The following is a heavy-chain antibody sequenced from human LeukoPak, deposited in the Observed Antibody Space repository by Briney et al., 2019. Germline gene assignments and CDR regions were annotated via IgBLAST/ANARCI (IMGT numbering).Heavy chain of an antibody. CDR1: GFTFSSYG. Sequence: GRSLRLSCAASGFTFSSYGMHWVRQAPGKGLEWVAVIWYDGSNKYYADSVKGRFTISRDNSKNTLYLQMNSLRAEDTAVYYCARVSGSSSWYYYYYYGMDVWGQGTTVTVSS. CDR2: IWYDGSNK. J-gene: IGHJ6*02. D-gene: IGHD6-13*01. CDR3: ARVSGSSSWYYYYYYGMDV. V-gene: IGHV3-33*01.